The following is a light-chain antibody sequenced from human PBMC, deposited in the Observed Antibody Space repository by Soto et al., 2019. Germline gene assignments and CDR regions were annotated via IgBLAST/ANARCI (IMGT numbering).Light chain of an antibody. J-gene: IGKJ1*01. CDR3: QQYDNLPPTWT. CDR2: DAS. Sequence: DIQMTQSPSSLSASVGNRFTITCQASQDIATYLNWYQQKPGKAPNLLIYDASNLETGVPSRFSGGGSGTHFTFTISKLQPEDIATYYCQQYDNLPPTWTFGQGTTVDIK. V-gene: IGKV1-33*01. CDR1: QDIATY.